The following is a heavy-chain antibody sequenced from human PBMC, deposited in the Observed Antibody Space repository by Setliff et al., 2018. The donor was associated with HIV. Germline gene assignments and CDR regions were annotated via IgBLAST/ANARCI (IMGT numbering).Heavy chain of an antibody. CDR2: IYSGGSRT. CDR3: ARVGYNFWSGYYNGRWFDY. V-gene: IGHV3-23*03. Sequence: PGESLKISCAASGFTFSSYAMSWVRQAPGKGLEWVSVIYSGGSRTYYADSVKGRFTISRDNSKNTLFLQMNSLRAEDTAIYYCARVGYNFWSGYYNGRWFDYWGQGTLVTVS. J-gene: IGHJ4*02. D-gene: IGHD3-3*01. CDR1: GFTFSSYA.